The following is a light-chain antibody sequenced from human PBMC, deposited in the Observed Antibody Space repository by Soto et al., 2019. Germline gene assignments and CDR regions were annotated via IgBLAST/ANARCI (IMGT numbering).Light chain of an antibody. CDR1: QDIRNY. CDR2: DAS. Sequence: DTQMTQSPSSLSASVGDRVTITCQASQDIRNYLNWYQQKPGKAPKLLIYDASNLATGVPSRFSGRGLGTDFTFTISSLQPEDVATYFCQHYDNLIINFGPGTKVDIK. J-gene: IGKJ3*01. V-gene: IGKV1-33*01. CDR3: QHYDNLIIN.